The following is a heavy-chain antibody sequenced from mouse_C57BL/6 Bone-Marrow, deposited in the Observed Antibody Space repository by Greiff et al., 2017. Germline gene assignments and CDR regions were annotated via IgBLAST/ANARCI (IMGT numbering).Heavy chain of an antibody. Sequence: QVQLQQSGAELVKPGASVKLSCKASGYTFTEYTIHWVKQRSGQGLEWIGWFYPGSGSIKYNEKFKDKATLTADKSSSTVYVELSRLTSEDSAVYFCARHPYYDYDLYYAMDYWGQGTSVTVSS. D-gene: IGHD2-4*01. V-gene: IGHV1-62-2*01. CDR3: ARHPYYDYDLYYAMDY. J-gene: IGHJ4*01. CDR2: FYPGSGSI. CDR1: GYTFTEYT.